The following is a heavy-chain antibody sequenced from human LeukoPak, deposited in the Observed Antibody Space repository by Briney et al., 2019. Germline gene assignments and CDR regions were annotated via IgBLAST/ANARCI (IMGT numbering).Heavy chain of an antibody. CDR2: MNPINGNT. CDR3: ARDLASSGYYWD. CDR1: GFTFTNYD. V-gene: IGHV1-8*01. Sequence: GASVKVSCKATGFTFTNYDINWVRQATGQGLEWMGWMNPINGNTGYAQKFQGRVTMTRDTSISTAYMELSSLRSDDTAVYYCARDLASSGYYWDWGQGTLVTVSS. J-gene: IGHJ4*02. D-gene: IGHD3-22*01.